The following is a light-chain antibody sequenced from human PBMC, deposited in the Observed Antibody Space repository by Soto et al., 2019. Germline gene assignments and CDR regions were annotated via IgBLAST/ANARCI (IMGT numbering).Light chain of an antibody. Sequence: EIVLTQSPATLSLSPGERATLSCRASQSVSSSYLAWYQQRRGQAPRLLIYGATSRATGIPDRFSGSGSGTEFTLTISSLQPDDSATYYCQQCNRYPITFGQGTRLENK. V-gene: IGKV3D-20*02. J-gene: IGKJ5*01. CDR2: GAT. CDR3: QQCNRYPIT. CDR1: QSVSSSY.